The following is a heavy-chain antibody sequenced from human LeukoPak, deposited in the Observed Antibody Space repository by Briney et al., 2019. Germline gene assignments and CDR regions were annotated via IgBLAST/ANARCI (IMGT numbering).Heavy chain of an antibody. J-gene: IGHJ5*02. CDR2: IYTSGST. CDR1: GYSISSAYY. CDR3: ARSGTYYNNWFDP. D-gene: IGHD3-10*01. V-gene: IGHV4-61*02. Sequence: PSETLSLTCTVSGYSISSAYYWSWIRQPAGKGLEWIGRIYTSGSTNYNPSLKSRVTISVDTSKNQFSLNLNSVTAADTAVYYCARSGTYYNNWFDPWGQGTLVIVSS.